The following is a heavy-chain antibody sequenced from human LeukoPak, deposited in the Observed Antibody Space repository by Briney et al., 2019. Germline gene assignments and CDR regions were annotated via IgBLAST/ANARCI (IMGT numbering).Heavy chain of an antibody. CDR1: GFTFTSSA. V-gene: IGHV1-58*01. Sequence: ASVKVSCKASGFTFTSSAVQWVRQARGQRLEWIGWIVVGSGNTNYAQKFQERVTITRDMSTSTAYMELSSLRSEDTAVYYCAASPDYYASSGYSYYFDYWGQGTLVTVSS. CDR2: IVVGSGNT. CDR3: AASPDYYASSGYSYYFDY. D-gene: IGHD3-22*01. J-gene: IGHJ4*02.